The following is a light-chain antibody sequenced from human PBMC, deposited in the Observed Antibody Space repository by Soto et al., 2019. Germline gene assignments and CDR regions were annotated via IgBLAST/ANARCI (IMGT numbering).Light chain of an antibody. Sequence: DIPMTQSPSTLSASVGDRVTITRRASQSISSWLAWYQQKPGKAPKVLIYKASNLQSGVPSRFSGSGSGTDFTLTISSLQPDDFATYYCQQCNSYPPTLGQGTTVDIK. CDR1: QSISSW. CDR2: KAS. V-gene: IGKV1-5*03. J-gene: IGKJ1*01. CDR3: QQCNSYPPT.